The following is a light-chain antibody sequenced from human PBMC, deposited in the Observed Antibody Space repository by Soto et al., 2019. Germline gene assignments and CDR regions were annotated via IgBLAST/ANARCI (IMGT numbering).Light chain of an antibody. CDR2: GVS. V-gene: IGKV1-5*01. CDR1: QSVYTW. CDR3: QHYNEYSRA. J-gene: IGKJ1*01. Sequence: DIQMTQSPCTLSASIGYIVTITCRASQSVYTWLAWYQQKPGKAPQVLIWGVSNLESGVPSRFGGSGSGTEFTLTISSLQPDDFATYYCQHYNEYSRAFGQGTKVDIK.